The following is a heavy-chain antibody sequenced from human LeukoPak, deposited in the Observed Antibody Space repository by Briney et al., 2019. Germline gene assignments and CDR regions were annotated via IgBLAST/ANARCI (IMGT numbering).Heavy chain of an antibody. D-gene: IGHD3-22*01. CDR1: GFTFTSDA. CDR3: ARSPYYDSSGPLGY. Sequence: GGSLRLSCVASGFTFTSDAMNWVRQAPGKGLEWVAVISYDGSNKYYADSVKGRFTISRDNSKNTLYLQMNSLRAEDTAVYYCARSPYYDSSGPLGYWGQGTLVTVSS. J-gene: IGHJ4*02. CDR2: ISYDGSNK. V-gene: IGHV3-30-3*01.